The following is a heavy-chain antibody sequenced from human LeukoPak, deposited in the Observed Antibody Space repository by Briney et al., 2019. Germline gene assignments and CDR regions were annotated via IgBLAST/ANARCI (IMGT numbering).Heavy chain of an antibody. V-gene: IGHV3-33*01. CDR2: IWYDGSNK. J-gene: IGHJ5*02. D-gene: IGHD5-18*01. CDR1: GFTFSSYG. Sequence: GGSLRLSCAASGFTFSSYGMHWVRQAPGKGLEWVAVIWYDGSNKYYADSVKGRFTISRDNSKNTLYLQMNSLRAEDTAVYYCARDRGYSYGYQGWFDPWGQGTLVTVSS. CDR3: ARDRGYSYGYQGWFDP.